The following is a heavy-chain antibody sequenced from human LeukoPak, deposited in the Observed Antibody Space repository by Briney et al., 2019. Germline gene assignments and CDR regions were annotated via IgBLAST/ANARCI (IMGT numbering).Heavy chain of an antibody. D-gene: IGHD2-15*01. J-gene: IGHJ5*02. CDR1: GGTFSSYA. CDR2: IIPIFGTA. CDR3: ARVNYCSGGSCYNWFDP. Sequence: SVKVSCKASGGTFSSYAISWVRQAPGQGLEWMGGIIPIFGTANYAQKFQGRVTITADESTSTAYMELSSLRSEDTAVYYCARVNYCSGGSCYNWFDPWGQGTLVTVSS. V-gene: IGHV1-69*13.